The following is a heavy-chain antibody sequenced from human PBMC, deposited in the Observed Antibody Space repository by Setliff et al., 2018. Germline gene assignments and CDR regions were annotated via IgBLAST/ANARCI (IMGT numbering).Heavy chain of an antibody. D-gene: IGHD6-6*01. CDR3: ARMAVRVASRPSSPLDYYYYMDL. CDR1: GGSISTDHYY. Sequence: TLSLTCTASGGSISTDHYYWGWIRQPPGKGLEWIGSIDYTGNTWHNPSLKSRVTISVDTSKNQFSLNLRSLTAADTAVYYCARMAVRVASRPSSPLDYYYYMDLWGKGATVTVSS. V-gene: IGHV4-39*01. CDR2: IDYTGNT. J-gene: IGHJ6*03.